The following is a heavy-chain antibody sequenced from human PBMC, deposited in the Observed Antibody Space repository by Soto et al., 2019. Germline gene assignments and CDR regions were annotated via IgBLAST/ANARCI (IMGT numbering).Heavy chain of an antibody. CDR3: AKDLGITIFGEIDP. CDR2: ISGSGGST. J-gene: IGHJ5*02. V-gene: IGHV3-23*01. CDR1: GFTFSSYA. D-gene: IGHD3-3*01. Sequence: GGSLRLSCAASGFTFSSYAMSWVRQAPGKGLEWVSAISGSGGSTYYADSVKGRFTISRDNSKNTLYLQMNSLRAEDTAVYYCAKDLGITIFGEIDPWGQGTLVTVSS.